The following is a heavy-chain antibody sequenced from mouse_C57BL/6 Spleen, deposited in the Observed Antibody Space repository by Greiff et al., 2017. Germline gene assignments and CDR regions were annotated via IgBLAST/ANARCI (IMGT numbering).Heavy chain of an antibody. CDR2: INPGSGGT. Sequence: VQVVESGAELVRPGTSVKVSCKASGYAFTNYLIEWVKQRPGPGLEWIGVINPGSGGTNYNEKFKGKATLTADKSSSTAYMQLSSLTSEDSAVYFCARRITTGAMDYWGQGTSVTVSS. D-gene: IGHD1-1*01. V-gene: IGHV1-54*01. CDR3: ARRITTGAMDY. CDR1: GYAFTNYL. J-gene: IGHJ4*01.